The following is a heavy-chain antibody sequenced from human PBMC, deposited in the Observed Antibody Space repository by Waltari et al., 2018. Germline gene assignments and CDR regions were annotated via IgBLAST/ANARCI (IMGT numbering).Heavy chain of an antibody. CDR1: GGSISSSSYY. D-gene: IGHD2-2*01. J-gene: IGHJ5*02. V-gene: IGHV4-39*01. Sequence: QLQLQESGPGLVKPSETLSLTCTVSGGSISSSSYYWGWIRQPPGKGLEWNGSNYYSGSTYYNPSLMSRVTISVDTSKNQFSLKLSSVTAADTAVYYCARRGRQLRNCFDPWGQGTLVTVSS. CDR3: ARRGRQLRNCFDP. CDR2: NYYSGST.